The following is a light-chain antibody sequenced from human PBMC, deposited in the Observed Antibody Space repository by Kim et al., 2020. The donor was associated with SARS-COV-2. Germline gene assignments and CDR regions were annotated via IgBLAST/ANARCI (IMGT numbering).Light chain of an antibody. CDR3: QQSYSAPPT. CDR1: QSISSY. Sequence: DIQMTQSPSSLSASVGDRVTITCRASQSISSYLNWYQQKPGKAPKFLIYAASSLQSGVPSRFSGSGSGTDFTLTITSLQPEDFATYYCQQSYSAPPTFGQGTKGDIK. CDR2: AAS. V-gene: IGKV1-39*01. J-gene: IGKJ1*01.